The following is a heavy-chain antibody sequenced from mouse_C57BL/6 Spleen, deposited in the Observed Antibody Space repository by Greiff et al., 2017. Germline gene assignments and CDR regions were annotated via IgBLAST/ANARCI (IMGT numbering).Heavy chain of an antibody. V-gene: IGHV1-20*01. CDR1: GYSFTGSF. CDR2: INPYNGDT. J-gene: IGHJ2*01. D-gene: IGHD2-4*01. Sequence: VQLQQSGPELVKPGDSVKISCKASGYSFTGSFMNWVMQSPGKSLEWIGRINPYNGDTFYNQKFKGKATVTVDKSSSTAHMELRRLTSEDSAVYYCAREGGLRPFDYWGQGTTLTVSS. CDR3: AREGGLRPFDY.